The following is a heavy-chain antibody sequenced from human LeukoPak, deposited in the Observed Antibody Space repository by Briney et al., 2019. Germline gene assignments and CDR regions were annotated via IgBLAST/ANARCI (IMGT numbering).Heavy chain of an antibody. CDR3: ARQIPDYYDSSGFYYNYFDP. Sequence: GESLKISCKGSGYSFTSYWIGWVRQMPGKDLEWMGIIYPGHSDTRYSPSFQGQVTISADKSISTAYLQWSSLKASDTAMYYCARQIPDYYDSSGFYYNYFDPWGQGTLVTVSS. D-gene: IGHD3-22*01. V-gene: IGHV5-51*01. J-gene: IGHJ5*02. CDR2: IYPGHSDT. CDR1: GYSFTSYW.